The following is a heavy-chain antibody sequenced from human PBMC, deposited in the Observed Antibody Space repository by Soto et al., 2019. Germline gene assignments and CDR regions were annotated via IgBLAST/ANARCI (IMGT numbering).Heavy chain of an antibody. D-gene: IGHD3-3*01. CDR2: IVGGSGST. CDR1: GFTLTSAD. Sequence: QMQLMQSGPEVKKPGTSVKVSCKASGFTLTSADVQWVRQTRGQRLEWIGRIVGGSGSTNYAQQFQGRLAITRDMSTSTVYMELSSLRSEDTAVYYCAADWSNRPFDFWGQGTLVTVSS. V-gene: IGHV1-58*01. CDR3: AADWSNRPFDF. J-gene: IGHJ4*02.